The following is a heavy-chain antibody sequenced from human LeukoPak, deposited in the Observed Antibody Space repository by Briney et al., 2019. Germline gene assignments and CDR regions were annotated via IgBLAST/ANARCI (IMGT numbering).Heavy chain of an antibody. D-gene: IGHD3-10*01. Sequence: GGSLRLSCAASGFTFSSYWMSWVRQAPGKGLEWVANIKQDGSEKYYVDSVKGRFTISRDNAKNSLYLQMNSLRAEDTAVYYCARGSMVRGLTYYFDYWGQGTLVTVSS. CDR1: GFTFSSYW. V-gene: IGHV3-7*04. CDR2: IKQDGSEK. J-gene: IGHJ4*02. CDR3: ARGSMVRGLTYYFDY.